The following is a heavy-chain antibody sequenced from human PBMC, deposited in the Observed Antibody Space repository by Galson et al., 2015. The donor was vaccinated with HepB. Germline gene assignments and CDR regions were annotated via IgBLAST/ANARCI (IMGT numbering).Heavy chain of an antibody. V-gene: IGHV3-23*01. J-gene: IGHJ4*02. CDR3: AKELEPSFYNGRRGNYYDY. D-gene: IGHD3-10*01. CDR2: ISGSAATT. Sequence: SLRLSCAASGFTFTTYAMGWVRQAPGKGLEWVSSISGSAATTYHADHVKGRFTISRDNFKDTLYLQMNSLRVEDTAVYYCAKELEPSFYNGRRGNYYDYWGQGVLVTVSS. CDR1: GFTFTTYA.